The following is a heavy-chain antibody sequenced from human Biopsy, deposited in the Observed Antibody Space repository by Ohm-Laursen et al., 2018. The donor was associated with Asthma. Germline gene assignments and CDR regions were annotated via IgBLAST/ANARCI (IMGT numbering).Heavy chain of an antibody. CDR2: IYWDDDK. D-gene: IGHD1-26*01. CDR1: GFSLSTSGGG. V-gene: IGHV2-5*02. Sequence: PTQTLTLTCTFSGFSLSTSGGGVGWIRQPPGKALEWLGNIYWDDDKRHSPSLQSMLTLTRDTPKDQVVLTMNNMGPVDTGTYYCVHTLVGLKAFDFWGQGTLVTVSS. J-gene: IGHJ4*02. CDR3: VHTLVGLKAFDF.